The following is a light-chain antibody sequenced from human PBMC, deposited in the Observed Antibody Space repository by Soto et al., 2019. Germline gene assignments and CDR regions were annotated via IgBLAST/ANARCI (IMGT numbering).Light chain of an antibody. CDR3: QQYNSYRT. CDR1: QSISSW. V-gene: IGKV1-5*01. Sequence: DIQMTQSPSTLSASLGDRVTITCRASQSISSWLAWYQQKPGKAPKLLIYDASSLESGVPSRFSGSGSGTEFTLTISSLKPDDFATYYCQQYNSYRTFGQGTKVDIK. CDR2: DAS. J-gene: IGKJ1*01.